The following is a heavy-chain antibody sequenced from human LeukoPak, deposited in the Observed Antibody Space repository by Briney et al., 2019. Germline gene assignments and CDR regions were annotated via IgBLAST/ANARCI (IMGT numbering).Heavy chain of an antibody. Sequence: ASVKVSCKAPGYTFTGYYMHWVRQAPGQGLEWMGWINPNSGGTNYAQKFQGWVTMTRDTSISTAYMELSRLRSDDTAVYYCARGSHWRIAVAPPGGYWGQGTLVTVSS. D-gene: IGHD6-19*01. J-gene: IGHJ4*02. CDR2: INPNSGGT. CDR1: GYTFTGYY. CDR3: ARGSHWRIAVAPPGGY. V-gene: IGHV1-2*04.